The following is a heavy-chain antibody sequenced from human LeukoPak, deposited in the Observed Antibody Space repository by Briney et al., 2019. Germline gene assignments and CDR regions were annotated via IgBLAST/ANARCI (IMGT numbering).Heavy chain of an antibody. CDR2: ISYDGSNK. D-gene: IGHD1-14*01. V-gene: IGHV3-30*18. J-gene: IGHJ6*03. CDR3: AKEYRAYSAYYYYNYMDV. CDR1: GFTFSSYG. Sequence: GGSLRLSCAASGFTFSSYGMRWVRQASGKGLEWEAVISYDGSNKYYADSVKGRFTISRDNSKNTLYLQMNSLRAEDTAVYYCAKEYRAYSAYYYYNYMDVWGKGTTVTVPS.